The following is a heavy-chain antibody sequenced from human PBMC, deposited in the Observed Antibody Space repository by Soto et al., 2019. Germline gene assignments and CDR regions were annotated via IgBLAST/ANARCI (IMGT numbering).Heavy chain of an antibody. CDR2: INHSGNT. V-gene: IGHV4-34*01. CDR3: ARTGGMDV. J-gene: IGHJ6*02. CDR1: GGSFSGYY. Sequence: QVQLQQWGAGLLKPSETLSLTCAVNGGSFSGYYWSWLRQPPGKGPEWIGEINHSGNTKYTPSLESRVTISVDTSKNQFSLKLNSVSAADTAVYYCARTGGMDVWSQGATVTVSS.